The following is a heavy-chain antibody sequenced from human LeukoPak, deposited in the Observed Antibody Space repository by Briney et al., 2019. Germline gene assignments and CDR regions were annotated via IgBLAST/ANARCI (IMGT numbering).Heavy chain of an antibody. CDR2: IKQDGNEK. CDR3: ARSLYGSGSYDKGDGYFDC. CDR1: GFTFSSHW. J-gene: IGHJ4*02. V-gene: IGHV3-7*01. D-gene: IGHD3-10*01. Sequence: PGGSLRLSCAASGFTFSSHWMTWVRQALGKGLEWVATIKQDGNEKQYVDSVNGPFPISRDNAKNSLYLQMNSLRAEDTAVYYCARSLYGSGSYDKGDGYFDCWGQGTLVTVSS.